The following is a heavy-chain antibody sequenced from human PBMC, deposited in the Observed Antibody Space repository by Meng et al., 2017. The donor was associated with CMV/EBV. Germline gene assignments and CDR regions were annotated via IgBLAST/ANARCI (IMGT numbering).Heavy chain of an antibody. Sequence: GFTFSSYAMSWVRQAPGKGLEWVPAISGSGGSTYYADSVKGRFTISRDNSKNTLYLQMNSLRAEDTAVYYCAKSEPYYGDYVAPFDYWGQGTLVTVSS. V-gene: IGHV3-23*01. CDR1: GFTFSSYA. CDR3: AKSEPYYGDYVAPFDY. CDR2: ISGSGGST. J-gene: IGHJ4*02. D-gene: IGHD4-17*01.